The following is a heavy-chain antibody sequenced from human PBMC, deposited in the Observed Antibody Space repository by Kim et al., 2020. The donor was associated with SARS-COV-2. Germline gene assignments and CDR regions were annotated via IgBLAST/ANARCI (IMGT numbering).Heavy chain of an antibody. CDR1: GYTFTSYG. V-gene: IGHV1-18*04. CDR2: ISAYNGNT. CDR3: ARYCSGGSCYRILNWFDP. Sequence: ASVKVSCKASGYTFTSYGISWVRQAPGQGLEWMGWISAYNGNTNYAQKLQGRVTMTTDTSTSTAYMELRSLRSDDTAVYYCARYCSGGSCYRILNWFDPWGQGTLVTVSS. D-gene: IGHD2-15*01. J-gene: IGHJ5*02.